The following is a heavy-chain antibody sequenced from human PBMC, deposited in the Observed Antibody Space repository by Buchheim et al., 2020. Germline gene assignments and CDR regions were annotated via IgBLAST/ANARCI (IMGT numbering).Heavy chain of an antibody. V-gene: IGHV3-7*01. D-gene: IGHD1-26*01. Sequence: EVQLVESGGGVVQPGGSLRLSCAASGLTLGNYWMRWVRQAPGKGLEWVANIKQDGSEKNYVDSVKGRFTISRDNAKNSLYLQMNSLRADDTAVYYCARVWEVQVTFDMWGQGT. CDR1: GLTLGNYW. CDR2: IKQDGSEK. J-gene: IGHJ3*02. CDR3: ARVWEVQVTFDM.